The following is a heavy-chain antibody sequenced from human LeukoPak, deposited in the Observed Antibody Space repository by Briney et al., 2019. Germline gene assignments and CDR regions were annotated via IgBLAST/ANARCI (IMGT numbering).Heavy chain of an antibody. CDR1: GFTFSNSW. V-gene: IGHV3-7*01. J-gene: IGHJ4*02. CDR3: VRGSGSVFDY. Sequence: PGGSLRLSCAASGFTFSNSWMNWVRQAPGKGLEWLAIIKQDGSEKYYVDSVKGRFTISRDNAKNSLYLQMNSLRAEDTALYYCVRGSGSVFDYGGQGTLITVSS. CDR2: IKQDGSEK. D-gene: IGHD1-14*01.